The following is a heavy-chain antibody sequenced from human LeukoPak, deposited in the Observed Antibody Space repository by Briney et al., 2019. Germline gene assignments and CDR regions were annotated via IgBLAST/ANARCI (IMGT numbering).Heavy chain of an antibody. D-gene: IGHD4/OR15-4a*01. Sequence: SETLSLTCAVYGGSFSGYSWNWIRQPPVKGLEWIGEINHSGGTNYNPSLKSRVTISVDTSKNQFSLKLSSVTAADTAVYYCAREGTNFFSYDVFDIWGQGTMVTVSS. CDR3: AREGTNFFSYDVFDI. CDR2: INHSGGT. CDR1: GGSFSGYS. V-gene: IGHV4-34*01. J-gene: IGHJ3*02.